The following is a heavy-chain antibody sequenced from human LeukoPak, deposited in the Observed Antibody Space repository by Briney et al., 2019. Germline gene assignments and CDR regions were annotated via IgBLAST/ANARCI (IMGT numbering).Heavy chain of an antibody. CDR1: GGTFSSYA. Sequence: SVKVSCKASGGTFSSYAISWVRQAPGQGLEWMGGIVPIFGTANYAQKFQGRVTITADESTSTAYMELSSLRSEDTAVYYCARGPATVVTPYYFDYWGQGTLVTVSS. V-gene: IGHV1-69*13. CDR2: IVPIFGTA. CDR3: ARGPATVVTPYYFDY. J-gene: IGHJ4*02. D-gene: IGHD4-23*01.